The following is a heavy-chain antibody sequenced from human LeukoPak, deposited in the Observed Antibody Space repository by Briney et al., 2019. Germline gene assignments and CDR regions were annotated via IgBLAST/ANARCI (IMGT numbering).Heavy chain of an antibody. Sequence: SETLSLTCTVSGGSISSYYWSWIRQPPGKGLEWIGYIYYSGSTNYNPSLKSRVTISVDTSKNQFSLKLSSVTAADTAVYYRARGYSYGYVVYWGQGTLVTVSS. D-gene: IGHD5-18*01. J-gene: IGHJ4*02. V-gene: IGHV4-59*01. CDR3: ARGYSYGYVVY. CDR2: IYYSGST. CDR1: GGSISSYY.